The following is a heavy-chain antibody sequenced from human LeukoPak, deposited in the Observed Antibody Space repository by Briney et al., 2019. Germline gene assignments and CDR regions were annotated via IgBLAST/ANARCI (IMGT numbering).Heavy chain of an antibody. Sequence: AGGSLRLSCAAYGFIFSSYSMHWVRQAPGKGLEWVALISYDGPNNYYADSVKGRFTISRDKTMNKLDLHMNRFGDTDVDVCACAIDFWSSYGRGLDSWGQGTLVTVSS. J-gene: IGHJ4*02. V-gene: IGHV3-30-3*01. CDR3: AIDFWSSYGRGLDS. CDR1: GFIFSSYS. D-gene: IGHD3-16*01. CDR2: ISYDGPNN.